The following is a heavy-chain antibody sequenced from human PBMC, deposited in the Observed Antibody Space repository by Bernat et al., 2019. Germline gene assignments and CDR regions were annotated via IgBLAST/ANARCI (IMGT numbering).Heavy chain of an antibody. Sequence: QVQLVESGGGVVQPGRSLRLSCAASGFTFSSYGMHWVRQAPGKGLEWVAAISYDGSNKYYADSVKGRFTISRDNSKNTLYLQMNSLRAEDTAVYYCARSWYAGSESVDYWGQGTLVTVSS. D-gene: IGHD3-10*01. CDR2: ISYDGSNK. CDR3: ARSWYAGSESVDY. J-gene: IGHJ4*02. CDR1: GFTFSSYG. V-gene: IGHV3-30*03.